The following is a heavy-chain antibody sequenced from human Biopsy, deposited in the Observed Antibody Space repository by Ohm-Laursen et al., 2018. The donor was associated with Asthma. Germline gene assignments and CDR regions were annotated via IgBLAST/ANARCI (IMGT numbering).Heavy chain of an antibody. CDR3: ARAAITGIRGWFDP. CDR2: SSYSGFR. J-gene: IGHJ5*02. CDR1: GGSISSDY. D-gene: IGHD1-20*01. Sequence: SETLSLTCTVSGGSISSDYWSWIRQPPGKGLEWIGLSSYSGFRKYNPSLKSRVTISADTSKNQFHLNLSSVTAADTAVYFCARAAITGIRGWFDPWGQGTQVTVSS. V-gene: IGHV4-59*12.